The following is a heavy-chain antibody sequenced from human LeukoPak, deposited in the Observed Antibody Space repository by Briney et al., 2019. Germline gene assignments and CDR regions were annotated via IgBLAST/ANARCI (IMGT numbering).Heavy chain of an antibody. Sequence: SETLSLTCIVSGGSISSDYWSWIRQPPGKGLEWIGHIYNSGTTKYNPSLKSRVTISADTSKNQFSLKLSSVTAADTAVYYCARRVSGWFYFDFWGQGTLVTVSS. CDR1: GGSISSDY. J-gene: IGHJ4*02. CDR3: ARRVSGWFYFDF. D-gene: IGHD6-19*01. CDR2: IYNSGTT. V-gene: IGHV4-59*08.